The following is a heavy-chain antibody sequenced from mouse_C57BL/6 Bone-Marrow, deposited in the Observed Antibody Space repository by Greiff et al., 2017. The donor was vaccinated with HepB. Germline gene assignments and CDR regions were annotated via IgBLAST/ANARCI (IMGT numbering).Heavy chain of an antibody. CDR3: VQEIYYYAPDWYFGV. CDR1: GFTFNTYA. J-gene: IGHJ1*03. V-gene: IGHV10-3*01. Sequence: EVKLVESGGGLVQPKGSLKLSCAASGFTFNTYAMHWVRQAPGKGLEWVARISSKSNNYATYYADSVKDRFTISRDESQSMLYLQMNNLKTEDTAMYYCVQEIYYYAPDWYFGVWGTGTTVTVSS. D-gene: IGHD1-1*01. CDR2: ISSKSNNYAT.